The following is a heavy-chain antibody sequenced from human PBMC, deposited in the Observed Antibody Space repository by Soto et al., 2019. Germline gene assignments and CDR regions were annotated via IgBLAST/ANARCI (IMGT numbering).Heavy chain of an antibody. Sequence: EVQLVESGGGLVKPGGSLRLSCAASGFTFSSYSMNWVRQAPGKGLEWVSSISSSSSYIYSADSVKGRFTISRDNAKNSMSLQMTSLRAEDTAVYYCARDWSHWGQGTLVTVSS. V-gene: IGHV3-21*01. J-gene: IGHJ4*02. CDR3: ARDWSH. CDR2: ISSSSSYI. CDR1: GFTFSSYS.